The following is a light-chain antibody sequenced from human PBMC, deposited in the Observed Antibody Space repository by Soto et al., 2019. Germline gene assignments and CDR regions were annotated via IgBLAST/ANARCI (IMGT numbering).Light chain of an antibody. CDR3: SSYTSSSLWV. J-gene: IGLJ3*02. CDR1: SSDVGGYNY. Sequence: QSALTQPASVSGSPGQSITISCTGTSSDVGGYNYVSWYQQHLGKAPKLMIYDVSNRPSGVSNRFSGSKSGNTASLTISGLQDEDEADYYCSSYTSSSLWVFGGGTKLTVL. V-gene: IGLV2-14*01. CDR2: DVS.